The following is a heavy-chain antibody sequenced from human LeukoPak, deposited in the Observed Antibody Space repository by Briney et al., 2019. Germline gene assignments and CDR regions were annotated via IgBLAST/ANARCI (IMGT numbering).Heavy chain of an antibody. D-gene: IGHD2-2*01. CDR2: ISWNSGSI. J-gene: IGHJ4*02. Sequence: GGSLRLSCAASGFTFDDYAMHWVRQAPGKGLEWVSVISWNSGSIGYADSVKGRFTISRDNAKNSLYLQMNSLRAEDTALYYCAKGRDIVVVPATFDYWGQGTLVTVSS. CDR3: AKGRDIVVVPATFDY. V-gene: IGHV3-9*01. CDR1: GFTFDDYA.